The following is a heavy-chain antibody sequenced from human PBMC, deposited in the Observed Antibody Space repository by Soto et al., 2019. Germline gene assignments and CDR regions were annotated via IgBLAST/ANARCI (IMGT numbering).Heavy chain of an antibody. V-gene: IGHV1-2*06. J-gene: IGHJ6*03. CDR3: ARESGGATATLDYYYFYMAV. CDR1: GYTFSDYY. CDR2: INPNSGDT. Sequence: QVQLVQSGAEVKKPGASVTVSCKASGYTFSDYYLHWVRQAPGQGPEGMGRINPNSGDTKFAQKFQGRVTMTRDTSGRTAFMELNWLKADATAVYYGARESGGATATLDYYYFYMAVWGKGTTVTVSS. D-gene: IGHD1-26*01.